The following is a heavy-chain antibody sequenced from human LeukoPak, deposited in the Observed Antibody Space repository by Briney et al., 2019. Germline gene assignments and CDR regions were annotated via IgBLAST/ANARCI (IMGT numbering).Heavy chain of an antibody. J-gene: IGHJ4*02. CDR3: AKPRYGSGYYDS. CDR1: GFTFNSSW. Sequence: GGSLRLSCEASGFTFNSSWMHWVRQAPGKGLVWVSHMNSDGSSIRYADSVRGRFTISRDNAKNTVYLQMNSLRAEDTAVYYCAKPRYGSGYYDSWGQGTLVTVSS. V-gene: IGHV3-74*01. D-gene: IGHD6-19*01. CDR2: MNSDGSSI.